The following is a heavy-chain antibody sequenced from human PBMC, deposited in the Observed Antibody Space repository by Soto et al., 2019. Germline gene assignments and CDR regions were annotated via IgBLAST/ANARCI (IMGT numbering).Heavy chain of an antibody. CDR2: ISYDGSNK. CDR1: GFTFSSYG. D-gene: IGHD6-6*01. CDR3: AKDTWSIAAPLDY. J-gene: IGHJ4*02. Sequence: RRLSCAASGFTFSSYGMHWVRQAPGKGLEWVAVISYDGSNKYYADSVRGRFTISRDNSKNTLYLQMNSLRAEDTAVYYCAKDTWSIAAPLDYWGQGTLVTVSS. V-gene: IGHV3-30*18.